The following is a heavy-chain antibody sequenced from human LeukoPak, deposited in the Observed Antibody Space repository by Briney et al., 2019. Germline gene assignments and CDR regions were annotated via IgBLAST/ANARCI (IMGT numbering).Heavy chain of an antibody. Sequence: SVKVSCKASGGTFSSYSINWVRQAPGQGLEWMGRIIPIFDITNYAQKFHGRVTITADKSTTTAYMELSSLRFEDTAVYYCVSQCDGVVPSTCPVDPRGQGTLVTVSS. D-gene: IGHD2-2*01. CDR1: GGTFSSYS. V-gene: IGHV1-69*02. CDR3: VSQCDGVVPSTCPVDP. J-gene: IGHJ5*02. CDR2: IIPIFDIT.